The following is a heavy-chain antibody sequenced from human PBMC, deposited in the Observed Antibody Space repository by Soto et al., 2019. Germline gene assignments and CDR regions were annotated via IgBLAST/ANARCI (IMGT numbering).Heavy chain of an antibody. Sequence: PSETLSLTCTVSGGSISSYYWSWIRQPPGKGLEWIGYIYYSGSTNYNPSLKSRVTISVDTSKNQFSLKLSSVTAADTAVYYCARGYCSGGSCYPVGNRFDPWGQGTLVTVSS. J-gene: IGHJ5*02. CDR1: GGSISSYY. CDR2: IYYSGST. D-gene: IGHD2-15*01. V-gene: IGHV4-59*01. CDR3: ARGYCSGGSCYPVGNRFDP.